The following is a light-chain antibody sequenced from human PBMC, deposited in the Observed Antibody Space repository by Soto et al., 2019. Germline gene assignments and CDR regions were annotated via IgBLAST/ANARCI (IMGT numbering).Light chain of an antibody. CDR1: QSVSSSY. J-gene: IGKJ1*01. Sequence: TQSRATLSVSPGERATLSCRASQSVSSSYLAWYQQKPGQAPRLLIYGASSRATGIPDRFSGSGSGTDFTLTISRLEPEDFAVYYCQQYGSSPSTFGQGTKVDIK. CDR2: GAS. V-gene: IGKV3-20*01. CDR3: QQYGSSPST.